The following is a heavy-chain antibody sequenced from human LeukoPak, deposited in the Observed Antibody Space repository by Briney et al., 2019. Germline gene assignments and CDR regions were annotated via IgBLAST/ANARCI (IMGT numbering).Heavy chain of an antibody. CDR1: GGSITSSSYY. V-gene: IGHV4-39*07. J-gene: IGHJ4*02. Sequence: SETLSLTCTVSGGSITSSSYYWGWIRQPPGKGLEWIGSIYYSGSTYYNPSLKGRVTISVDTSKNQFSLKLSSVTAADTAVFYCARGGAYCGGHCYLDFDSWGQGTLVTVSS. CDR2: IYYSGST. CDR3: ARGGAYCGGHCYLDFDS. D-gene: IGHD2-21*02.